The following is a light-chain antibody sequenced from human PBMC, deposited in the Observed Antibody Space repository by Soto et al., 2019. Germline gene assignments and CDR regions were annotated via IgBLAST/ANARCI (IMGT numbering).Light chain of an antibody. J-gene: IGLJ3*02. CDR2: QHN. V-gene: IGLV3-1*01. CDR1: KLGDRY. CDR3: QAWDSSTWV. Sequence: SYELTQPPSVSVSPGQTASIACSGDKLGDRYASWYQQRPGQSPVLVIYQHNRRPSRIPERFSGSNSGNTATLTISGTQAMDEADYYCQAWDSSTWVFGGGTKLTVL.